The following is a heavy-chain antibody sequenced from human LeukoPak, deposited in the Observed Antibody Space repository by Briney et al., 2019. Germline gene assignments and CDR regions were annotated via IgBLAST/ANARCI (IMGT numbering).Heavy chain of an antibody. J-gene: IGHJ5*02. CDR2: IYHSGST. D-gene: IGHD2-15*01. CDR1: GGSISSSNW. Sequence: SGTLSLTCAVSGGSISSSNWWSWVRQPPGKGLEWIGEIYHSGSTNYNPSLKSRVTISVDKSKNQFSLKLSSVTAADTAVYYCARRGPYCSGGSCYRRSSYNWFDPWGQGTLVTVSS. CDR3: ARRGPYCSGGSCYRRSSYNWFDP. V-gene: IGHV4-4*02.